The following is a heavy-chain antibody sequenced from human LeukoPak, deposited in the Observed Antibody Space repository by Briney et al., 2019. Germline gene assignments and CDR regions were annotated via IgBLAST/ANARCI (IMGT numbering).Heavy chain of an antibody. CDR3: ARDLEKTTVTTSGAFDI. CDR2: IYYSGST. Sequence: SETLSLTCTVSGGSISSYYWSWIRQPPGKGLEWIGSIYYSGSTYYNPSLKSRVTISVDTSKNQFSLKLSSVTAADTAVYYCARDLEKTTVTTSGAFDIWGQGTMVTVSS. J-gene: IGHJ3*02. CDR1: GGSISSYY. D-gene: IGHD4-17*01. V-gene: IGHV4-59*12.